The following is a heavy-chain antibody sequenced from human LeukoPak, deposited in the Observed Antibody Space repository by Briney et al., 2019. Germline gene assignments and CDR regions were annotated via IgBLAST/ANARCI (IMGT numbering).Heavy chain of an antibody. D-gene: IGHD6-19*01. V-gene: IGHV1-2*02. Sequence: GASVKVSCKASGYTFTGYYMHWVRQAPGQGLEWMGWINPNGGGTNYAQKFQGRVTMTRDTSISTAYMELSRLRSDDTAVYYCARLRHSSGWYGGRAFDIWGQGTMVTVSS. J-gene: IGHJ3*02. CDR3: ARLRHSSGWYGGRAFDI. CDR1: GYTFTGYY. CDR2: INPNGGGT.